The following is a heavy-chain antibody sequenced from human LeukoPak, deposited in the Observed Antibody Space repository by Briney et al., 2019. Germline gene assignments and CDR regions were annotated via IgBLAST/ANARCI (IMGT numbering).Heavy chain of an antibody. V-gene: IGHV1-2*02. CDR1: GYTFTGYY. CDR2: INPNSGGT. CDR3: ARASTHRYNWKSGQLNDAFDI. J-gene: IGHJ3*02. D-gene: IGHD1-20*01. Sequence: ASVKVSCKASGYTFTGYYMHWVRQAPGQGLEWMGWINPNSGGTNYAQKFQGRVIMTRDTSISTAYMELRSLRSDDTAVYYCARASTHRYNWKSGQLNDAFDIWGQGTMVTVSS.